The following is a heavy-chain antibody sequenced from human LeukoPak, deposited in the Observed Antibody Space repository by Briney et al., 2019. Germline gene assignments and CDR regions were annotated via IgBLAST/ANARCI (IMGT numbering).Heavy chain of an antibody. J-gene: IGHJ6*03. Sequence: PGGALRLSCAASGFTFSSYWMHWVRQAPGTGLVWVSRISSDGSNTYYADSGKGRFSISRDNAKNTLYLQMNSLRAEDTAMYYCARVYYYYYMDVWGRGTTVTVSS. CDR2: ISSDGSNT. V-gene: IGHV3-74*01. CDR3: ARVYYYYYMDV. CDR1: GFTFSSYW.